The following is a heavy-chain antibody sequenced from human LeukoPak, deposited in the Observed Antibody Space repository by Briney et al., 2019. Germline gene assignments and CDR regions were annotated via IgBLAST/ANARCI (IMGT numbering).Heavy chain of an antibody. Sequence: GGSLRLSCAASGFTFTNAWMSWVRQAPGKGLEWVGHIKSKTDGGTTDYAAPVKGRFTISRDDSKNTLYLQMDSLKTEDTAVYYCTTEAGDDWGQGTLVTVSS. CDR3: TTEAGDD. V-gene: IGHV3-15*01. J-gene: IGHJ4*02. CDR2: IKSKTDGGTT. D-gene: IGHD5-24*01. CDR1: GFTFTNAW.